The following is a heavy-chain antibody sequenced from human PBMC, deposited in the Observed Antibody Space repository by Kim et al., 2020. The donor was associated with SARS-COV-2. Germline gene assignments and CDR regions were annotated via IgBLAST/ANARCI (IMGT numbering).Heavy chain of an antibody. CDR3: ARADPLAWGMDV. Sequence: GGSLRLSCAASGFTFSSYDMHWVRQATGKGLEWVSAIGTAGDTYYPGSVKGRFTISRENAKNSLYLQMNSLRAGDTAVYYCARADPLAWGMDVWGQGTTVTVSS. CDR1: GFTFSSYD. V-gene: IGHV3-13*04. J-gene: IGHJ6*02. CDR2: IGTAGDT.